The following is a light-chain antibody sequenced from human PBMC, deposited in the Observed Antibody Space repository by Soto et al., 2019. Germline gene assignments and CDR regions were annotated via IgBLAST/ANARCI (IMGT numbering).Light chain of an antibody. CDR2: AAS. CDR1: LGIGNY. Sequence: DIQMTQSPSSLSASVGDRVTITCRASLGIGNYLAWYQQKTGKVPKFLIYAASTLQSGVPSRFSGSRSGTDFTLTISSLQPEDVATYYCQNHNNAPWTFGQGTKVEIQ. CDR3: QNHNNAPWT. V-gene: IGKV1-27*01. J-gene: IGKJ1*01.